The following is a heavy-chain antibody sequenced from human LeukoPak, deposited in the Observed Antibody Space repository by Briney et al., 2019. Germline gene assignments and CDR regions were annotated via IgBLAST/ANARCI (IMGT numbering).Heavy chain of an antibody. CDR2: ITSSSTYT. CDR3: ARDPYSGTYGNTYYYYMDV. Sequence: GGSLRLSCAASGFSFSSYNVNWVRQTPGKGLEWVSSITSSSTYTFYADSVKGRFTISRDNARNSLSLQMNSLRAEDTAVYYCARDPYSGTYGNTYYYYMDVWGKGTTVTISS. D-gene: IGHD1-26*01. J-gene: IGHJ6*03. V-gene: IGHV3-21*01. CDR1: GFSFSSYN.